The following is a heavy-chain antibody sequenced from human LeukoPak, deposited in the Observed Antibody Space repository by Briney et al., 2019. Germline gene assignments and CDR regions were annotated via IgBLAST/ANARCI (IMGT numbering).Heavy chain of an antibody. CDR3: ARGAVMVALEYFDY. CDR2: VSYDGSNK. D-gene: IGHD2-15*01. J-gene: IGHJ4*02. V-gene: IGHV3-30*04. CDR1: GFTFSSYA. Sequence: PGGSLRLSCAASGFTFSSYAMHWVRQAPGKGLEWVAVVSYDGSNKFYADSVKGRFTISRDNSKNTLSLQMNSLRAEDTAVYYCARGAVMVALEYFDYWGQGTQVTVSS.